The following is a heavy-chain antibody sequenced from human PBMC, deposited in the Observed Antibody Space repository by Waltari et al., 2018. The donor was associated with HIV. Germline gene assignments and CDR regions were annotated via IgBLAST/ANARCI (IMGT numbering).Heavy chain of an antibody. Sequence: VRLLESGGGLVRPGGSLRLSCAAAGLVFVAYNMNWVRQGPGKGLEWVASIGSLQNFIHYADSVKGRFTVSRDNAKNSLYLQMNSLTAEDTAVYYCARGPSSGWSWFDPWGQGTLVTVSS. D-gene: IGHD6-19*01. CDR3: ARGPSSGWSWFDP. CDR2: IGSLQNFI. CDR1: GLVFVAYN. J-gene: IGHJ5*02. V-gene: IGHV3-21*01.